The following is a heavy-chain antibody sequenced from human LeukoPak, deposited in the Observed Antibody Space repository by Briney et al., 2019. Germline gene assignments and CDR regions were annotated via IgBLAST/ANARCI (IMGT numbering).Heavy chain of an antibody. CDR2: ISGYNGNT. J-gene: IGHJ4*02. CDR3: ARDGYFDY. Sequence: ASVKVSCTASGYTFSTYGIAWVRQAPGQGLEWMGWISGYNGNTNYAQKFQGRVTMTTDTTTTTAYMELRSLRSDDTAVYYCARDGYFDYWGQGTLVTVSS. CDR1: GYTFSTYG. V-gene: IGHV1-18*01.